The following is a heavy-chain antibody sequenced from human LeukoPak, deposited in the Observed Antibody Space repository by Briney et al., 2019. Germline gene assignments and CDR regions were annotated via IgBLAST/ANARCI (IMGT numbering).Heavy chain of an antibody. V-gene: IGHV3-30*18. Sequence: GGSLRLSCAASGFKFSSYGMHWVRQAPGKGLGWVAVLSYDGRDKYYADSVKGRFTISRDNSKNTLYLQMNSLRPEDTAVYYCAKDGEGAAASYYFDYWGQGTLVTVFS. D-gene: IGHD7-27*01. CDR3: AKDGEGAAASYYFDY. CDR2: LSYDGRDK. J-gene: IGHJ4*02. CDR1: GFKFSSYG.